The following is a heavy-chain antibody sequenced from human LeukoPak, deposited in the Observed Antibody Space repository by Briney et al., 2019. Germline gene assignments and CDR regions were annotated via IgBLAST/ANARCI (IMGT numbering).Heavy chain of an antibody. Sequence: GGSLRLSCAASGFTFSDYSMNWVRQAPGKGLEWVASVNTVSSYIYYADSMRGRFTISRDNAKNSLFLQMNSLRAEDTAVYYCARLRRNSDRSDFFYYYDHWGGGTLVTVSS. D-gene: IGHD3-22*01. CDR2: VNTVSSYI. J-gene: IGHJ4*02. CDR3: ARLRRNSDRSDFFYYYDH. V-gene: IGHV3-21*01. CDR1: GFTFSDYS.